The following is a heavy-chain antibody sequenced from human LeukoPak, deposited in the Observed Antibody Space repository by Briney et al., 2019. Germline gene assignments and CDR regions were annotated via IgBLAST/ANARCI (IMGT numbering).Heavy chain of an antibody. CDR2: IYYSGST. J-gene: IGHJ4*02. CDR3: ARDTHDYFDY. CDR1: GGSISSYY. Sequence: SETLSLTCTVSGGSISSYYWSWIRQPPGKGLEWIGHIYYSGSTNYNPSLKSRVTISVDTSKNQFSLKLSSVTAADTAVYYCARDTHDYFDYWGQGTLVTVSS. V-gene: IGHV4-59*01.